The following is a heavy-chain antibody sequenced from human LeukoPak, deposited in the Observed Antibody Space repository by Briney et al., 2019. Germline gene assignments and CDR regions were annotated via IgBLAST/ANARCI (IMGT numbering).Heavy chain of an antibody. D-gene: IGHD3-10*01. CDR1: GYTFSDYY. CDR3: ARSLYYYGSGSYYLSGY. J-gene: IGHJ4*02. CDR2: INPNSGGT. Sequence: GASVKVSCKASGYTFSDYYIHWVRQAPGQGLEWMGWINPNSGGTNYAQKFQGRVTMTRDTSISTAYMELSRLRSDDTAVYYCARSLYYYGSGSYYLSGYWGQGTLVTASS. V-gene: IGHV1-2*02.